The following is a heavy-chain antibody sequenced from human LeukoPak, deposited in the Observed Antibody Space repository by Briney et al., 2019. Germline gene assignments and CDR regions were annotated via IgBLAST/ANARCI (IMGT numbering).Heavy chain of an antibody. CDR3: AREGEYSGSPTDY. V-gene: IGHV3-53*01. Sequence: GGSLRLSCAASGFSVSSNYMSWVRQAPGKGLDWVSVIYTDGTTYYADSVRGRFTISRDESKNTLHLQMSSLRADDTAVYYCAREGEYSGSPTDYWRQGTLVTVSS. CDR1: GFSVSSNY. D-gene: IGHD5-12*01. CDR2: IYTDGTT. J-gene: IGHJ4*02.